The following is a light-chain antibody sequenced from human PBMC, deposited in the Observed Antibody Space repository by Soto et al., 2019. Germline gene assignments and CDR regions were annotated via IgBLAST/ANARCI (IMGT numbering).Light chain of an antibody. CDR2: DVS. CDR1: SSDVGDFNY. CDR3: SSYTSRSTFL. Sequence: QSALTQPASVSGSPGQSLTISCTGTSSDVGDFNYVSWYQQHPGKAPKIMIYDVSNRPSGVSNRFSGSKSGNTASLTISGLQAGDEADYYCSSYTSRSTFLFGTGTKLTVL. V-gene: IGLV2-14*03. J-gene: IGLJ1*01.